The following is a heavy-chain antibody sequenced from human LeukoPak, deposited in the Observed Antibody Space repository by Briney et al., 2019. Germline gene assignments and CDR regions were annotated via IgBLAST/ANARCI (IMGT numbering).Heavy chain of an antibody. V-gene: IGHV3-7*01. D-gene: IGHD3-16*01. CDR2: IRQDGGET. CDR1: GLTFSRDW. J-gene: IGHJ3*02. Sequence: GGSLRLSCEASGLTFSRDWMGWVRQAPGKGLEWVANIRQDGGETYYGDSVKGRFIISRDNAKNSLFLQMNRLRAEDTAVYYCARISFGGSSTDAFDIWGQGTMVTVSS. CDR3: ARISFGGSSTDAFDI.